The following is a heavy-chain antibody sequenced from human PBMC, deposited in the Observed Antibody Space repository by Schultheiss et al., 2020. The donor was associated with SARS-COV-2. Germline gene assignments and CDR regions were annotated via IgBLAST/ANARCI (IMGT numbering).Heavy chain of an antibody. CDR3: ATGIAEARYFDL. CDR1: EFGFNEHA. J-gene: IGHJ4*02. D-gene: IGHD6-19*01. Sequence: GGSLRLSCVVSEFGFNEHAIHWVRQLPGKGLEWVAGIYWSGGNTGYVDSVKGRFTVSRDNSKNTLFLQVNSLRPEDTAVYYCATGIAEARYFDLWGLGTRVTVSS. CDR2: IYWSGGNT. V-gene: IGHV3-9*01.